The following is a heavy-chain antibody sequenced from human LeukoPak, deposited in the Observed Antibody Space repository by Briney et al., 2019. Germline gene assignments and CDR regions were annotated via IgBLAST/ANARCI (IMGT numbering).Heavy chain of an antibody. Sequence: GSSVKVSCKASGGTFSSYAISWVRQAPGQGLEWMGWISAYNGNTNYAQKLQGRVTMTTDTSTSTAYMELRSLRSDDTAVYYCARDSMYYYDSSGYASGGNWFDPWGQGTLVTVSS. CDR2: ISAYNGNT. D-gene: IGHD3-22*01. V-gene: IGHV1-18*01. J-gene: IGHJ5*02. CDR1: GGTFSSYA. CDR3: ARDSMYYYDSSGYASGGNWFDP.